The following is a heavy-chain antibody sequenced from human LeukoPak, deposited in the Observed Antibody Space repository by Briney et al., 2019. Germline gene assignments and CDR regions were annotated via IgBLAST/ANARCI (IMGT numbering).Heavy chain of an antibody. Sequence: GGSLRLSCAASGFTFSTCGMHWVRQAPGKGLEWVTYIRYDGNNKFYADSVKGRFTISRDNSKNTLYLQMSSLRAEDTALYYFARTGAIECVDYWGQGTLVTVSS. CDR2: IRYDGNNK. V-gene: IGHV3-30*02. J-gene: IGHJ4*02. CDR1: GFTFSTCG. CDR3: ARTGAIECVDY. D-gene: IGHD1-14*01.